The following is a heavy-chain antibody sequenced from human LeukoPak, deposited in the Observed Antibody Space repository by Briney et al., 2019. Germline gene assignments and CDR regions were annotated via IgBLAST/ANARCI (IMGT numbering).Heavy chain of an antibody. CDR3: ARSNNGRWGYCDY. D-gene: IGHD3-16*01. CDR2: IWYDGSNK. V-gene: IGHV3-33*01. Sequence: PGGSLRLSCAASGFSFSNYGMHCVRQAPGKGLEWVAVIWYDGSNKYYADSVKGRFTISRDNSKNTLYVQMSSLRAEDTAVYYCARSNNGRWGYCDYWGQGSLVTVSS. CDR1: GFSFSNYG. J-gene: IGHJ4*02.